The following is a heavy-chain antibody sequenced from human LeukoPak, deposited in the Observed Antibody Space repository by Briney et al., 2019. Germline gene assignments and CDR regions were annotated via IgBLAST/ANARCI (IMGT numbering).Heavy chain of an antibody. V-gene: IGHV3-30*02. CDR3: AKDSAKKYDDY. Sequence: GGSLRLSCAASGFTFSSFGMHWVRQAPGKGLEWVAFIQFDENSKYYEDSVQGRFTISRDNSKNTLYLQMNSLRAEDTAVYYCAKDSAKKYDDYWGQGTLVTVSS. CDR1: GFTFSSFG. J-gene: IGHJ4*02. D-gene: IGHD2/OR15-2a*01. CDR2: IQFDENSK.